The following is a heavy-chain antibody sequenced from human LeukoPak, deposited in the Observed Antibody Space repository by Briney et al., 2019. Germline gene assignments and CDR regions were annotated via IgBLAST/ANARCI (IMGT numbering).Heavy chain of an antibody. D-gene: IGHD3-9*01. CDR1: GVSISSYY. Sequence: SETLSLTCTASGVSISSYYWRWIRQPPGKGLEWIGYIYYSGSTNYNPSLKSRVTISVDTSKNQFSLKLSSVTAADTAVYYCARTTGSRGFDPWGQGTLVTVSS. V-gene: IGHV4-59*01. CDR2: IYYSGST. CDR3: ARTTGSRGFDP. J-gene: IGHJ5*02.